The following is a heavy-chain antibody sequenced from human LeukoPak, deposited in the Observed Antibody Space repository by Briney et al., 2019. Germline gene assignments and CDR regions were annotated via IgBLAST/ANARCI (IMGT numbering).Heavy chain of an antibody. CDR3: AKDPDWGY. CDR2: ISGSGGST. CDR1: GFTLSSYG. V-gene: IGHV3-23*01. J-gene: IGHJ4*02. Sequence: GGTLRLSCAASGFTLSSYGMSWVRQARGKGLEWVSAISGSGGSTYYADSVKGRFTISRDNSKNTLYLQMNSLRAEDTAVYYCAKDPDWGYWGQGTLVTVSS. D-gene: IGHD3-16*01.